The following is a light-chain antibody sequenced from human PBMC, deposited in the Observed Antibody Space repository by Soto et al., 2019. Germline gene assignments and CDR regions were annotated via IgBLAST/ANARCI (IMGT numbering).Light chain of an antibody. Sequence: DIQMNQSPSSLSASVGDRVTITCRASQGISNYLAWYQQKPGKVPKLLIYAASTLQSGVPSRFSGSGSGTDFTLTISSLQPEDVATYYCQKYNSALSITFGQGTRLEI. CDR1: QGISNY. CDR3: QKYNSALSIT. CDR2: AAS. J-gene: IGKJ5*01. V-gene: IGKV1-27*01.